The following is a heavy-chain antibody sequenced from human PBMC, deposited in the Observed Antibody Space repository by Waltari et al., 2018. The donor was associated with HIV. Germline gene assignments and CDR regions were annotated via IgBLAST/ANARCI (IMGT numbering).Heavy chain of an antibody. V-gene: IGHV3-64D*06. D-gene: IGHD3-9*01. CDR1: GFTFSSYA. CDR3: AKGNYDVLTGYYGPSFEY. CDR2: IRGYGHST. J-gene: IGHJ4*02. Sequence: EVELVESGGTLVQPGGSLRLSCSASGFTFSSYAIHWVRQIPGKGLEFVSAIRGYGHSTYYAGPLKGRFTITRDNSKNTVWLQMRSLRAEDTAVYYCAKGNYDVLTGYYGPSFEYWGQGTLVTVSS.